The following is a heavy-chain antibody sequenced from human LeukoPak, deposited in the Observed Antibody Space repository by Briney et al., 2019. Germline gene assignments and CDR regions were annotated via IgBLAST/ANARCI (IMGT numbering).Heavy chain of an antibody. CDR2: IYYSGST. D-gene: IGHD1-14*01. J-gene: IGHJ2*01. Sequence: SETLSLTCTVSGGSISSYYWSWIRQPPGKGLEWIGYIYYSGSTYYNPSLKSRVTISVDTSKNKISLKLSSVTAADTAIYYCARPLTGDWYFDLWGRGTLVTVSS. CDR1: GGSISSYY. V-gene: IGHV4-59*08. CDR3: ARPLTGDWYFDL.